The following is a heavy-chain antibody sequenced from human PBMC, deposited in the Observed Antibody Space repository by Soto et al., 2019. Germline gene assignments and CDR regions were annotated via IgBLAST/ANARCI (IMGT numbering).Heavy chain of an antibody. CDR1: GFTFSSYA. V-gene: IGHV3-23*01. Sequence: GGSLRLSCAASGFTFSSYAMSWVRQAPGKGLEWVSAISGSGGSTYYADSVKGRFTISRDNSKNTLYLQMNSLRAEDTAVYYCAKLPPMGVPGPDLYSYYYYMDVWGKGTTVTVSS. D-gene: IGHD2-2*01. J-gene: IGHJ6*03. CDR3: AKLPPMGVPGPDLYSYYYYMDV. CDR2: ISGSGGST.